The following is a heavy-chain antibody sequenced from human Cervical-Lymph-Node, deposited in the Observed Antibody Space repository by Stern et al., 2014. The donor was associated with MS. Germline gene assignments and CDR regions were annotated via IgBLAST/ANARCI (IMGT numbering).Heavy chain of an antibody. Sequence: DQLVESGGDLVKPGGSLRLSCAASGFTFSAYYMNWIRQAPGKGLEWLSYISSNGRTIYYADSVKGRFIISKDNAKQSLYLQMNSLRAEDTAVYYCARGLPSFWGQGTLVTVSP. CDR2: ISSNGRTI. J-gene: IGHJ4*02. D-gene: IGHD1-26*01. V-gene: IGHV3-11*01. CDR3: ARGLPSF. CDR1: GFTFSAYY.